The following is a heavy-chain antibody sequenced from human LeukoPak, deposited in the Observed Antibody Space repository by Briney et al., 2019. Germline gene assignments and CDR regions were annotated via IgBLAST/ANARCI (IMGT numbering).Heavy chain of an antibody. J-gene: IGHJ6*02. CDR1: GYTYTSYY. CDR2: INPCGGET. D-gene: IGHD2-2*01. Sequence: ASVTVSCKPSGYTYTSYYMHWVRPAPGQGGEGMGIINPCGGETRYGQEFQGRVTTTRDPSTSTVYMEVVSLRPEDTAVYYCARGCRVVPGVHNVGMTSYYNGMDVWGQGTTVTVSS. V-gene: IGHV1-46*01. CDR3: ARGCRVVPGVHNVGMTSYYNGMDV.